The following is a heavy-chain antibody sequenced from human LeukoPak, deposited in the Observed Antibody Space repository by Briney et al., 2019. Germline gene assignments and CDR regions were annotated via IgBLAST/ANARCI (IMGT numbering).Heavy chain of an antibody. CDR1: GFTFSNYW. V-gene: IGHV3-7*01. CDR3: ARDFRFLDDY. Sequence: GGSLRLSCAASGFTFSNYWMTWVRQAPGKGLEWVGNIKQDGSEKYYVDSVKGRFTISRDNAKNSLYLQMNSLRAEDTAVYYCARDFRFLDDYWGQGTLVTVSS. J-gene: IGHJ4*02. CDR2: IKQDGSEK. D-gene: IGHD3-3*01.